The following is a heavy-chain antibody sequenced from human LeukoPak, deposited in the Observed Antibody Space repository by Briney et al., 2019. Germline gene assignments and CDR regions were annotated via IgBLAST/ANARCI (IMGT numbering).Heavy chain of an antibody. J-gene: IGHJ5*02. CDR2: ISYDETNK. D-gene: IGHD2-15*01. Sequence: SGRSLRLSCAASGFTFSHYGMHWVRQAPGKGLEWVAVISYDETNKYYTDSVKGRFTISRDNSKNTLYLQMNSLRVEDTAVYYCAKDELGYCSGGSCYSLDPWGQGTLVTVSS. CDR3: AKDELGYCSGGSCYSLDP. V-gene: IGHV3-30*18. CDR1: GFTFSHYG.